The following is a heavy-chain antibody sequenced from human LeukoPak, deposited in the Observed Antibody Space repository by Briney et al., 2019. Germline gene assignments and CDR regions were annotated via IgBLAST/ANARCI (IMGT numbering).Heavy chain of an antibody. J-gene: IGHJ5*02. CDR2: INHSGST. Sequence: SETLSLTCAVYGGSFSGYYWSWIRQPPGKGLEWIGEINHSGSTNYNPSLKSRVTISVDTSKNQFSLKLSSATAADTAVYYCARVLRGFDPWGQGTLVTVSS. V-gene: IGHV4-34*01. CDR3: ARVLRGFDP. CDR1: GGSFSGYY.